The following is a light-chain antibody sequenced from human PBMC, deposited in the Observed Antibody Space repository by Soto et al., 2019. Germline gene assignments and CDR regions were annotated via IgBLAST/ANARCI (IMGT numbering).Light chain of an antibody. CDR1: SSDVGAYKY. V-gene: IGLV2-8*01. CDR3: TSYVGNDIWV. J-gene: IGLJ7*01. CDR2: EVT. Sequence: QSALTQPPSASGSPGQSVTISCTGTSSDVGAYKYVSWYQQYPGKAPKLMIYEVTKRPSGVPDRFSGPKSGNTASLTVSGLKAEDEADYYCTSYVGNDIWVFGGGTQLTVL.